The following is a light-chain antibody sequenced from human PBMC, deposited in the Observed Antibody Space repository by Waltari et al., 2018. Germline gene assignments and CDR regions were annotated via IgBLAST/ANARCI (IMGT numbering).Light chain of an antibody. Sequence: IVLTPSPVTLSLSPGARATLSSSASQGNSGYSAWYQQKSGQAPRLLIYDTSKRVTGIPARFSGSGSGTDSTLTISSLEPEDFAIYYCLQRSLWPWTFGQGTKVEI. CDR1: QGNSGY. V-gene: IGKV3-11*01. CDR2: DTS. J-gene: IGKJ1*01. CDR3: LQRSLWPWT.